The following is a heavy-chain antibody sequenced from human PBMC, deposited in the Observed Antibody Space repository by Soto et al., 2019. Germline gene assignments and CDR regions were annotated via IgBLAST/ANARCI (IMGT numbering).Heavy chain of an antibody. Sequence: SETLSLTCTVSGGSISSSSYYWGWIRQPPGKGLEWIGSIYYSGSTYYNPSLKSRVTISVDTSKNQFSLKLSSVTAADTAVYYCARQGRDYGNYWGQGTLVTVSS. CDR2: IYYSGST. CDR3: ARQGRDYGNY. J-gene: IGHJ4*02. D-gene: IGHD4-17*01. V-gene: IGHV4-39*01. CDR1: GGSISSSSYY.